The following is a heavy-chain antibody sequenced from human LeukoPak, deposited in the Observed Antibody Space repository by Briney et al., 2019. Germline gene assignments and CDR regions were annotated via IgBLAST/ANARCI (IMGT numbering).Heavy chain of an antibody. CDR2: INHSGST. D-gene: IGHD2-2*01. Sequence: SETLSLTCAVYGGAFSGYYWSWIRQPPGKGLEWIGEINHSGSTNYNPSLKSRVTISVDTSKNQFSLKRSAVTAADTAVYYRADIAVVPAAMPVVFDYWGQGPLVRVSS. J-gene: IGHJ4*02. CDR1: GGAFSGYY. V-gene: IGHV4-34*01. CDR3: ADIAVVPAAMPVVFDY.